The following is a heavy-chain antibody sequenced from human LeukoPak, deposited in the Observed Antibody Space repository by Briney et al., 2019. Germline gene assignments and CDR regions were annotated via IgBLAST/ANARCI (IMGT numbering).Heavy chain of an antibody. CDR2: IKQDGSAK. CDR1: GFTSSGYW. D-gene: IGHD3-22*01. Sequence: GGSLRLSCVVSGFTSSGYWMAWVRRAPGKGLEWVANIKQDGSAKTYVDSVKGRFTISRDNARNSLYLQMNSLRADGTAVYYCVRHYYDGSAYFFDCWGQGTLVTVSS. J-gene: IGHJ4*02. V-gene: IGHV3-7*01. CDR3: VRHYYDGSAYFFDC.